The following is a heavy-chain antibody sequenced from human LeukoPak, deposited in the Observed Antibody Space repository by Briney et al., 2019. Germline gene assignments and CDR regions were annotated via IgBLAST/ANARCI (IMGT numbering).Heavy chain of an antibody. CDR1: GGSFSGYY. D-gene: IGHD3-10*01. Sequence: SETLSLTCAVYGGSFSGYYWSWIRQPPGKGLEWIGEINHSGSTNYNPSLKSRVTISVDTSKNQFSLKLSSVTAADTAVYYCARGRYTMVRGVIGRDTDYYYYSYMDVWGKGTTVTISS. CDR3: ARGRYTMVRGVIGRDTDYYYYSYMDV. J-gene: IGHJ6*03. V-gene: IGHV4-34*01. CDR2: INHSGST.